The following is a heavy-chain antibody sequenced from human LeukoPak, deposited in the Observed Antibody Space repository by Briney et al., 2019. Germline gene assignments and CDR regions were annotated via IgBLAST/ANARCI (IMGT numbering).Heavy chain of an antibody. CDR2: ISGSGGST. D-gene: IGHD1-26*01. CDR3: AKAVRAGSYLDYFDY. J-gene: IGHJ4*02. Sequence: GGSLRLSCAASGFTFSSYAMSWVRQAPGKGLEWVSAISGSGGSTYYADSVKSRFTISRDNSKNTLYLQMNSLRAEDTAVYYCAKAVRAGSYLDYFDYWGQGTLVTVSS. V-gene: IGHV3-23*01. CDR1: GFTFSSYA.